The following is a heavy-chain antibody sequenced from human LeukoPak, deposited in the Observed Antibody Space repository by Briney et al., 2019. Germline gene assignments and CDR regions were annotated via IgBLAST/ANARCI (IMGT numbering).Heavy chain of an antibody. CDR2: GYYSGNT. V-gene: IGHV4-39*07. Sequence: PSETLSLTCTVSGGSISSSSYYWGWIRQSPGKGLEWIGSGYYSGNTYYHPSLKSRVTISIDTSKNQLSLKVTSVTAADTAVYYCAKIGVWFGYPSGPWGQGTLVTVSS. D-gene: IGHD3-10*01. J-gene: IGHJ5*02. CDR1: GGSISSSSYY. CDR3: AKIGVWFGYPSGP.